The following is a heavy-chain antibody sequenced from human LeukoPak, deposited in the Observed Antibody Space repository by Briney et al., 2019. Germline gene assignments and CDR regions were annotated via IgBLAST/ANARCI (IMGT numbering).Heavy chain of an antibody. V-gene: IGHV4-39*01. J-gene: IGHJ5*02. D-gene: IGHD3-22*01. Sequence: SETLSLTCTVSGGSISSSSYYWGWIRQPPGKGLEWIGSIYYSGSTYYNPSLKSRVTISVDTSKNQFSLKLSSVTAADTAVYYCARQRDTMLVVVIGGSWFDPWGQGTLVTVSS. CDR3: ARQRDTMLVVVIGGSWFDP. CDR2: IYYSGST. CDR1: GGSISSSSYY.